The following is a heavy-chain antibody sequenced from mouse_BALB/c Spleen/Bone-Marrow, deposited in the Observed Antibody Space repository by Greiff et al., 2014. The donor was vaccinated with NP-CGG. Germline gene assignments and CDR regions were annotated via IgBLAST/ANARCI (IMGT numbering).Heavy chain of an antibody. CDR2: INPGSGGT. Sequence: VKLQESGAELVRPGTSVKVSCKASGYAFTNYLIKWVKQRPGQGLEWIGMINPGSGGTNYNEKFKGKATLTADKSSSTAYMQLSSLTSDDSAVYFCARRDGSYFDYWGQGTTLTVSS. CDR1: GYAFTNYL. CDR3: ARRDGSYFDY. D-gene: IGHD3-3*01. J-gene: IGHJ2*01. V-gene: IGHV1-54*01.